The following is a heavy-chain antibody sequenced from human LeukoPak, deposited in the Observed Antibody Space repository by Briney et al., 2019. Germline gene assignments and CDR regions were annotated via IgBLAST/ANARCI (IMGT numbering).Heavy chain of an antibody. CDR2: FIPIFGTA. CDR1: VGTFSSYA. J-gene: IGHJ5*02. Sequence: GASVKVSCKASVGTFSSYAISWVRQAPGQGLEWTGGFIPIFGTANYAQKFQGRVTITADESTSTAYMELSSLRSEDTAVYYCARRPNDGESGYYYVNWFDPWGQGTLVIVSS. CDR3: ARRPNDGESGYYYVNWFDP. V-gene: IGHV1-69*13. D-gene: IGHD3-22*01.